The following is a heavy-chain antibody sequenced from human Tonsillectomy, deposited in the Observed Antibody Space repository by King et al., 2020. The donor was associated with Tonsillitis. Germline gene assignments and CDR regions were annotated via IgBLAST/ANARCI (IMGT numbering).Heavy chain of an antibody. Sequence: VQLVQSGAEMKKPGSSVKVSCKASGGTFSSYGIRWVRQAPGQGLEWMGGIIPIFGTTNYAQTFQGRVTVTADEFTTTVYMELSSLRSEDTAVYYCAREGAGMGGALDIWGQGTMVTVSS. CDR3: AREGAGMGGALDI. CDR2: IIPIFGTT. J-gene: IGHJ3*02. D-gene: IGHD1-26*01. CDR1: GGTFSSYG. V-gene: IGHV1-69*12.